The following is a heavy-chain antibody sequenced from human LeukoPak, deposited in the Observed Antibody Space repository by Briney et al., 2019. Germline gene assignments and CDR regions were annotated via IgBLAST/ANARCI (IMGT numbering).Heavy chain of an antibody. CDR3: ALISGYDHIDY. J-gene: IGHJ4*02. CDR1: GYTFISYY. V-gene: IGHV1-46*01. CDR2: INPSGGST. Sequence: GASVKVSCKASGYTFISYYMHWVRQAPGQGLEWMGIINPSGGSTSYAQKFQGRVTMTRDMSTSTVYMELSSLRSEDTAVYYCALISGYDHIDYWGQGTLVTVSS. D-gene: IGHD5-12*01.